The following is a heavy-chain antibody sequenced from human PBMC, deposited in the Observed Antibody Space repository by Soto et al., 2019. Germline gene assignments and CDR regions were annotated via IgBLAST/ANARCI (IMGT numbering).Heavy chain of an antibody. CDR3: AKDSSGGPDY. J-gene: IGHJ4*02. Sequence: PGGSLRLSCVVSGFPLSGYGMYWVRQAPGKGLEWVAVISYDGSYKYYADSVQGRFTVSRDNSKNTLYLQMNSLRAEDAAVYYCAKDSSGGPDYWGQGTLVTVSS. D-gene: IGHD1-26*01. CDR2: ISYDGSYK. V-gene: IGHV3-30*18. CDR1: GFPLSGYG.